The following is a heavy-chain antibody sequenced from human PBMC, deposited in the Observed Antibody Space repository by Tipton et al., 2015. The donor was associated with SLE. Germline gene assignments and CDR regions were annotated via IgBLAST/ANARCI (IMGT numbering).Heavy chain of an antibody. Sequence: TLSLTCTVSDGSISGNFWSWIRQPPGKGLEWIGYIYYSGNTNYNPSLKSRVTMSVDTSKNQFSLRLSSVTAADTAVYYCASSQRGGYYTTYDYWGQGTLVTVSS. CDR2: IYYSGNT. D-gene: IGHD3-3*01. V-gene: IGHV4-59*01. CDR3: ASSQRGGYYTTYDY. J-gene: IGHJ4*02. CDR1: DGSISGNF.